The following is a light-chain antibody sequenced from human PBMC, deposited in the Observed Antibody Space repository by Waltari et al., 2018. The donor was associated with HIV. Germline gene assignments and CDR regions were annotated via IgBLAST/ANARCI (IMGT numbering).Light chain of an antibody. V-gene: IGLV4-69*01. Sequence: QLVLTQSPSASASLGASVKLTCTLSSGHSSYAIAWHQQKSEKGPRYLMKLNSDGSHNKGDGIPDRFSGSSSGAERYLTISSLQSEDEADYYCQTWGTGIRVFGGGTKL. CDR2: LNSDGSH. J-gene: IGLJ2*01. CDR3: QTWGTGIRV. CDR1: SGHSSYA.